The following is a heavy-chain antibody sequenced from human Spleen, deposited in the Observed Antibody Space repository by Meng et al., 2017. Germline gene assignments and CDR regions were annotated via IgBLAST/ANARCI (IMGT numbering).Heavy chain of an antibody. V-gene: IGHV4-34*01. Sequence: SETLSLTCAVYGGSFSDYWWSWIRQPPGKGLEWIGEIHHSGSTNYNPSLKSRVTISVDTSKNQFSLKLNSVAAADTAVYYCARGQNYVWGQDWGQGTLVTVSS. J-gene: IGHJ4*02. D-gene: IGHD3-16*01. CDR3: ARGQNYVWGQD. CDR1: GGSFSDYW. CDR2: IHHSGST.